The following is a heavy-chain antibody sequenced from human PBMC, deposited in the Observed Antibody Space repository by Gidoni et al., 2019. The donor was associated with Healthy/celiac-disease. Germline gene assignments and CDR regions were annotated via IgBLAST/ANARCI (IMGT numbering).Heavy chain of an antibody. D-gene: IGHD6-13*01. J-gene: IGHJ4*02. CDR3: ARDGLIAAAYFDY. CDR2: RSYDGSNK. V-gene: IGHV3-30-3*01. Sequence: ESGGAVVQPGRSLSLSCAASGFTFSSYAMPWVRQAPGKGLEWVAVRSYDGSNKYYADSVKGRFTISRDNSKNTRYLQMNSLRAEDTAVYYCARDGLIAAAYFDYWGQGTLVTVSS. CDR1: GFTFSSYA.